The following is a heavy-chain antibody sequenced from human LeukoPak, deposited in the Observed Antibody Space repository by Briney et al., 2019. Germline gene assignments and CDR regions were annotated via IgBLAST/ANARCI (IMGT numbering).Heavy chain of an antibody. Sequence: GRSLRLSCAGSGFTFNDYAMHWVRQTPGKGLEWVSGISWNSGNIAYADFVGGRFTISRDNAKNSLSLQMNSLSDEDTAVYYCAKDAYGGATFFYYMDVWGKGTTVTVSS. J-gene: IGHJ6*03. D-gene: IGHD2/OR15-2a*01. CDR2: ISWNSGNI. CDR3: AKDAYGGATFFYYMDV. V-gene: IGHV3-9*01. CDR1: GFTFNDYA.